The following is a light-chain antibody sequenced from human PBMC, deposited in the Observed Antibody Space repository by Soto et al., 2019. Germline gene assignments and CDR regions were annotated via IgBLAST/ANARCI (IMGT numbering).Light chain of an antibody. V-gene: IGKV1-39*01. CDR3: QKSYTIPWT. Sequence: DIQLTQSPSSLSASVGDRVTITCRASQPISSHLNWFQQKPGKAPRLLIYAGSRLLGGVPLRFSASESGTDSTLTISSLQPEDFATYFCQKSYTIPWTLGLGTKVDIK. CDR2: AGS. J-gene: IGKJ1*01. CDR1: QPISSH.